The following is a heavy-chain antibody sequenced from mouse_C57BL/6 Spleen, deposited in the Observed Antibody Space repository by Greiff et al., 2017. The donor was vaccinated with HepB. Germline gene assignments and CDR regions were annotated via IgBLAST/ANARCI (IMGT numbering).Heavy chain of an antibody. D-gene: IGHD3-2*02. CDR3: ARENSSGYVDYAMDY. CDR2: IWTGGGT. V-gene: IGHV2-9-1*01. Sequence: VKLKESGPGLVAPSQSLSITCTVSGFSLTSYAISWVRQPPGKGLEWLGVIWTGGGTNYNSALKSRLSISKDNSKSQVFLKMNSLQTDDTARYYCARENSSGYVDYAMDYWGQGTSVTVSS. J-gene: IGHJ4*01. CDR1: GFSLTSYA.